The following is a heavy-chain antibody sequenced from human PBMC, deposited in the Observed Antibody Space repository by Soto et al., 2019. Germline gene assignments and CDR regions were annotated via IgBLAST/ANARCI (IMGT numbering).Heavy chain of an antibody. CDR3: ARAFTAGGVLRFLEWSSYYYYGMDV. Sequence: SSVKVSCKASGGPFSSYAISWVRQAPGQGLEWMGGIIPIFGTANYAQKFQGRVTITADKSTSTAYMELSSLRSEDTAVYYCARAFTAGGVLRFLEWSSYYYYGMDVWGQ. J-gene: IGHJ6*02. CDR1: GGPFSSYA. CDR2: IIPIFGTA. D-gene: IGHD3-3*01. V-gene: IGHV1-69*06.